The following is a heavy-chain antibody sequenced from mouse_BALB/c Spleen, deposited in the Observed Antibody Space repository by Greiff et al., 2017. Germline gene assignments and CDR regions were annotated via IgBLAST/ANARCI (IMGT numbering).Heavy chain of an antibody. CDR2: IYPGNSDT. J-gene: IGHJ4*01. CDR3: TRGYYDYDYAMDD. V-gene: IGHV1-5*01. D-gene: IGHD2-4*01. Sequence: VQLQQSGTVLARPGASVKMSCKASGYTFTSYWMHWVKQRPGQGLEWIGAIYPGNSDTSYNQKFKGKAKLTAVTSTSTAYMELSSLTNEDSAVYYCTRGYYDYDYAMDDWGQGTSVTVSS. CDR1: GYTFTSYW.